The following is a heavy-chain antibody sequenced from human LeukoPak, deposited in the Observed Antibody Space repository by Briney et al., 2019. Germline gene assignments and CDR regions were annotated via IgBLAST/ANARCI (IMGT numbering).Heavy chain of an antibody. V-gene: IGHV4-4*02. Sequence: SQTLCLTHAVSITSHSLNNSWNAARPPPGTGLEGVDELFHTDTTNYKSSLKNRHPDHLDNPKNQFSLKLTSVTAADAAVYYCAVLEGYYSGSGNYSWGQGTLVTVSS. CDR1: ITSHSLNNS. CDR3: AVLEGYYSGSGNYS. CDR2: LFHTDTT. D-gene: IGHD3-10*01. J-gene: IGHJ4*02.